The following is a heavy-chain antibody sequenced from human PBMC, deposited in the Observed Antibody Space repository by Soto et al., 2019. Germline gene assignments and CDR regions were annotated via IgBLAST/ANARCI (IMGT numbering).Heavy chain of an antibody. V-gene: IGHV1-69*01. CDR2: IIPIFGTA. D-gene: IGHD3-10*01. CDR3: ERARNYYGSGMDWFDP. Sequence: QVQLVQSGAEVKKPGSSVKVSCKASGGTFSSYAISWVRQAPGQGLEWMGGIIPIFGTANYAQKFQGRVTITADESTSTAYMDLISLRSEDTAVYYCERARNYYGSGMDWFDPWGQGTLVTVSS. CDR1: GGTFSSYA. J-gene: IGHJ5*02.